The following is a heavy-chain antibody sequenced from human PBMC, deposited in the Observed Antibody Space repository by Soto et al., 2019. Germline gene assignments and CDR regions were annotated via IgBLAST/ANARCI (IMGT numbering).Heavy chain of an antibody. CDR2: ITFRGDYT. D-gene: IGHD3-10*01. V-gene: IGHV3-23*01. CDR1: GFTFSSFA. Sequence: EVQLLESGGGLVQPGGSLRLSCAASGFTFSSFAMSWVRQAPGKGLEWLAAITFRGDYTYYADSVKGRFTLSRANSRNRLDLEMNSLQVEDTALYYCATLGTMGVFDSWGPGTLLTVSS. J-gene: IGHJ4*02. CDR3: ATLGTMGVFDS.